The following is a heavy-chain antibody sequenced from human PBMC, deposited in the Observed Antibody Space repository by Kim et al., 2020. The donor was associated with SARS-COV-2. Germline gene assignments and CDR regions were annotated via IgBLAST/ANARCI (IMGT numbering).Heavy chain of an antibody. D-gene: IGHD1-26*01. J-gene: IGHJ3*02. CDR2: IYYSGST. Sequence: SETLSLTCTVSGGSISSYYWSWIRQPPGKGLEWIGYIYYSGSTNYNPSLKSRVTISVDTSKNQFSLKLNSVPAADTAVYYCAGLVGATDAFDIWGQGTMVTVSS. CDR3: AGLVGATDAFDI. CDR1: GGSISSYY. V-gene: IGHV4-59*08.